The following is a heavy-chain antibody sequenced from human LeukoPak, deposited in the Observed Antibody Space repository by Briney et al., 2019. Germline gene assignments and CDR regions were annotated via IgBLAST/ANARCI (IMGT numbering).Heavy chain of an antibody. J-gene: IGHJ4*02. Sequence: GGSLRLSCAASGFTFSSYSMNWVRQAPGKGLEWVSYISSSSSTIYYADSVKGRFTISRDNAKNSLYLQMNSLRAEDTAVYYCARVADIVVVPAALARHFDYWGQGTLVTVSS. D-gene: IGHD2-2*01. CDR3: ARVADIVVVPAALARHFDY. CDR2: ISSSSSTI. V-gene: IGHV3-48*01. CDR1: GFTFSSYS.